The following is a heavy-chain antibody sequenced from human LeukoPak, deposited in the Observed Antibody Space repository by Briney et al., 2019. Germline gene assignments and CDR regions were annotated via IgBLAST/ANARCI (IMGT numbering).Heavy chain of an antibody. CDR2: IYYTGTT. V-gene: IGHV4-59*11. D-gene: IGHD3-10*01. Sequence: SETLSLTCIVSGVSTNTHYWTWIRQSPGKGLEWIGHIYYTGTTNYSPSLKSRVTISVDRSKNLFSLRLKSLTSADTAVYYCARAGPWQIDPWGQGILVTVSS. J-gene: IGHJ5*02. CDR3: ARAGPWQIDP. CDR1: GVSTNTHY.